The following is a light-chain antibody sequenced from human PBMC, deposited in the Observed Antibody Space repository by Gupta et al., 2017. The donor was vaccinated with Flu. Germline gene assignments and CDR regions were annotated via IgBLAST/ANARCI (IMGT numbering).Light chain of an antibody. J-gene: IGLJ3*02. CDR2: DNN. CDR3: GSWDSRQSAGSELV. Sequence: SGSSSNIGNNYVSWYQQLPGTAPKLLIYDNNKRPSGIPDRFSGSKSGTSATLATTGTKTGDEADDYGGSWDSRQSAGSELVLGGGTKLTVL. V-gene: IGLV1-51*01. CDR1: SSNIGNNY.